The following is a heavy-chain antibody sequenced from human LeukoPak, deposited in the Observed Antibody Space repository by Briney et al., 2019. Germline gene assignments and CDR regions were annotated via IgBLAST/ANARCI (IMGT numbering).Heavy chain of an antibody. Sequence: SQTLSPTCTVSGGSISSGGYYWSWIRQPPGKGLEWIGYIYHSGSTYYNPSLKSRVTISVDRSKNQFSLKLSSVTAADTAVYYCARGRVNGLLWFGEPRGSFDYWGQGTLVTVSS. J-gene: IGHJ4*02. CDR3: ARGRVNGLLWFGEPRGSFDY. D-gene: IGHD3-10*01. CDR1: GGSISSGGYY. V-gene: IGHV4-30-2*01. CDR2: IYHSGST.